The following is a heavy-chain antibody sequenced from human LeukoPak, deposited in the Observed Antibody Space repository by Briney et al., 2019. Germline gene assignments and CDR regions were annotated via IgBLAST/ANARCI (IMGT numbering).Heavy chain of an antibody. J-gene: IGHJ4*02. CDR2: INPNSGGT. V-gene: IGHV1-2*02. CDR1: GYTFTGYY. Sequence: GASVKASCKASGYTFTGYYMHWVRQAPGQGLEWMGWINPNSGGTNYAQKFQGRVTMTRDTSISTAYMELSRLRSDDTAVYYCARDLAPTRYYYDSSPGKTLDYWGQGTLVTVSS. CDR3: ARDLAPTRYYYDSSPGKTLDY. D-gene: IGHD3-10*01.